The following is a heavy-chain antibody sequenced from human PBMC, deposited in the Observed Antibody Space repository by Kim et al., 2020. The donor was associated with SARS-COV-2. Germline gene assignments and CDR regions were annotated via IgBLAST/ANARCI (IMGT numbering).Heavy chain of an antibody. CDR2: ISSNGGST. D-gene: IGHD6-13*01. J-gene: IGHJ4*01. CDR1: GFTFSSYA. Sequence: GGSLRLSCTASGFTFSSYAMHWVRQSPGKGLEYVSAISSNGGSTYYADSVKGRFTFSRDNYKNTLQLQMSSQRAEDTAVYYCVKGGGGSWLTNKFGDFD. CDR3: VKGGGGSWLTNKFGDFD. V-gene: IGHV3-64D*09.